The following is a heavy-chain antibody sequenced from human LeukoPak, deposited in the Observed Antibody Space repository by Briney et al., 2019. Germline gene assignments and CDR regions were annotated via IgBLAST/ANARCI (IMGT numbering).Heavy chain of an antibody. CDR3: GIDPNGDYIGAFDF. CDR2: ITGSGTTT. D-gene: IGHD4-17*01. Sequence: SGGSLRLSCVASGIAFRNYAMTWVRQAPGKGLEWVSSITGSGTTTRYADSVKGRFTISRDNSVGTLYLQLNSLSAEDTAVYYCGIDPNGDYIGAFDFWGQGTKVTASS. J-gene: IGHJ3*01. V-gene: IGHV3-23*01. CDR1: GIAFRNYA.